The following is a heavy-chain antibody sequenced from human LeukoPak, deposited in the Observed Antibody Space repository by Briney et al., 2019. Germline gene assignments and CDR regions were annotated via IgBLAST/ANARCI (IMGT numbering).Heavy chain of an antibody. V-gene: IGHV1-18*01. CDR3: ARVDSSCWSHHGWFDP. Sequence: ASVKVSCKASGYTFTSYGISWVRQAPGQGLEWMGWISAYNGNTNYAQKLQGRVTMTTDTSTSTAYMELRSLRSDDTAVYYCARVDSSCWSHHGWFDPWGQGTLVTVSS. CDR1: GYTFTSYG. CDR2: ISAYNGNT. D-gene: IGHD6-19*01. J-gene: IGHJ5*02.